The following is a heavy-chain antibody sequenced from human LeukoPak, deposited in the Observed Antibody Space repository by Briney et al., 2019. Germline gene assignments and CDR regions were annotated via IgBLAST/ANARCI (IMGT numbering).Heavy chain of an antibody. J-gene: IGHJ3*02. CDR3: ARGVVRCDAFDI. V-gene: IGHV4-59*08. D-gene: IGHD2-21*01. CDR1: GGSISSYY. CDR2: IYYSGST. Sequence: SETLSLTCTVSGGSISSYYWSWIRQPPGKGLEWIGYIYYSGSTYYNPSLKSRVTISVDTSKNQFSLKLSSVTAADTAVYYCARGVVRCDAFDIWGQGTMVTVSS.